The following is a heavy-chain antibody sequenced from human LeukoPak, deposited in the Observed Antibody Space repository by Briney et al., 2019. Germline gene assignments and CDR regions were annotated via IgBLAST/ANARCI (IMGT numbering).Heavy chain of an antibody. Sequence: GGSLRLSCAASGFTVNTFYMSWVRQAPGKGLEWVSVLYTAGVTYYAASVQGRFTISRDTSKNTLFLQMDDLRADDTATYYCARSGPTVLWSKYFDYWGQGALVTVSS. D-gene: IGHD3-10*01. CDR1: GFTVNTFY. CDR3: ARSGPTVLWSKYFDY. CDR2: LYTAGVT. V-gene: IGHV3-66*01. J-gene: IGHJ4*02.